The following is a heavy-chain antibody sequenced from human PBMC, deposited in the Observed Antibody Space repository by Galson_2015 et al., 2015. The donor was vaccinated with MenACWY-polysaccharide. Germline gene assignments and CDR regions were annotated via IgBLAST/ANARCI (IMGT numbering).Heavy chain of an antibody. CDR3: STGDGHTTGFDY. J-gene: IGHJ4*02. CDR2: IKSKPNGGTI. Sequence: LRLSCAGSGFIFRNAWMNWVRQAPGKGLEWVGRIKSKPNGGTIEYAAPVKGRFTISRDDSKNTVYVQMNSLKTEDTAVYYCSTGDGHTTGFDYWGQGALVMVSS. CDR1: GFIFRNAW. V-gene: IGHV3-15*01. D-gene: IGHD2-8*02.